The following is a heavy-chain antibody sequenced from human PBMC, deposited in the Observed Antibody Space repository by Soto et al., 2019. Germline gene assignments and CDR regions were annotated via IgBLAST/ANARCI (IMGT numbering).Heavy chain of an antibody. CDR2: IIPIFGTA. D-gene: IGHD3-9*01. V-gene: IGHV1-69*13. J-gene: IGHJ5*02. Sequence: SVKVSWKAAGGTFSSYAISWGRQAPGQGLEWMGGIIPIFGTANYAQKFQGRVTITADESTSTAYMELSSLRSEDPAVYYCAKAILENWFDPWGQGTLVTVSS. CDR3: AKAILENWFDP. CDR1: GGTFSSYA.